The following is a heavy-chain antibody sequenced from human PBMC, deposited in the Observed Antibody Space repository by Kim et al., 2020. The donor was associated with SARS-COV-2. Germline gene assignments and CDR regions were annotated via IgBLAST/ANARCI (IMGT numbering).Heavy chain of an antibody. CDR2: IWYDGSNK. J-gene: IGHJ6*03. CDR1: GFTFSSYG. V-gene: IGHV3-33*01. CDR3: ARAPGVPATIYYYYYMDV. Sequence: GGSLRLSCTASGFTFSSYGMHWVRQAPGKGLEWVAVIWYDGSNKQYADSVKGRFTISRDNSKNTLYLQMSSLRAEDTAVYYCARAPGVPATIYYYYYMDV. D-gene: IGHD2-2*02.